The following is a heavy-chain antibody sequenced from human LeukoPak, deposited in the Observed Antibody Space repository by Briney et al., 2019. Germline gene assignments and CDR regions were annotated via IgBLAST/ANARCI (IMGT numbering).Heavy chain of an antibody. J-gene: IGHJ4*02. D-gene: IGHD6-6*01. CDR1: GGSFSGYY. Sequence: SETLSLTCAVYGGSFSGYYWSWIRQPPGKGLEWIGEINHSESTNYSPSLESRVTVSVDTSKNQFSLKLSSVTAADTAVYYCARETGSSSSPFDYWGQGTLVTVSS. V-gene: IGHV4-34*01. CDR3: ARETGSSSSPFDY. CDR2: INHSEST.